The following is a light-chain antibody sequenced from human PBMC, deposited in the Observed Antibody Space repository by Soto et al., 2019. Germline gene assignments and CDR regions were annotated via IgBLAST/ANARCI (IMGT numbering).Light chain of an antibody. J-gene: IGLJ1*01. V-gene: IGLV2-8*01. CDR2: EVN. CDR1: DSNVGGYNY. Sequence: QWAQSPPFIASECPRHSVAISWTRTDSNVGGYNYVSWYQQHPGKAPKLMIYEVNKRPSGVPDRFSGSKSGNTASLTVSGLQAEDEAEYYCSSYAGNDNYVFGTGTKVTVL. CDR3: SSYAGNDNYV.